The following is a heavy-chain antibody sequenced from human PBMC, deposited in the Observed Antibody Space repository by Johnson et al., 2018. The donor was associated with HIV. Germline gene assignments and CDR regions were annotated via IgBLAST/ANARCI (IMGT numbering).Heavy chain of an antibody. CDR1: GFTFSSYD. V-gene: IGHV3-13*01. J-gene: IGHJ3*02. Sequence: MLLVESGGGLVHPGGSLRLSCAASGFTFSSYDMHWVRQATGKGLEWVSAIGTAGDTYYPGSVKGRFTISRDNSRNTLYLQMNSLRAEDTAVYYCAKDRVGATSPQAQNAFDIWGQGTMVTVSS. CDR3: AKDRVGATSPQAQNAFDI. D-gene: IGHD1-26*01. CDR2: IGTAGDT.